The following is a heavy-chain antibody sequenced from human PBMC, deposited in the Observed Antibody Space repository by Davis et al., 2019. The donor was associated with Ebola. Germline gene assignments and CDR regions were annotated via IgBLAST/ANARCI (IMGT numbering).Heavy chain of an antibody. V-gene: IGHV4-59*12. CDR3: ARSLAPAASPYNWFDP. D-gene: IGHD2-2*01. CDR2: VYDSGST. CDR1: GASISSYL. J-gene: IGHJ5*02. Sequence: MPSGTLSLTCTVSGASISSYLWGWIRQPPGKRLEWIGYVYDSGSTNYNPSLKSRVTISVDTSKNQFSLKLSSVTAADTAVYYCARSLAPAASPYNWFDPWGQGTLVTVSS.